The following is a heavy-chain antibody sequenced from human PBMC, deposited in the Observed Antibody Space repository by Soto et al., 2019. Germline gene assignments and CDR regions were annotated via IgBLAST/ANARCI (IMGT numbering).Heavy chain of an antibody. CDR3: AKEGEQLGPFDY. CDR1: GFTFDDYA. J-gene: IGHJ4*02. Sequence: EVPLVESGGGLVQPGRSLRLSCAASGFTFDDYAMHWVRQAPGKGLEWVSGISWNSGSIGYADSVKGRFTISRDNAKNSLYLQMNSLRAEDTALYYCAKEGEQLGPFDYWGQGTLVTVSS. CDR2: ISWNSGSI. V-gene: IGHV3-9*01. D-gene: IGHD6-6*01.